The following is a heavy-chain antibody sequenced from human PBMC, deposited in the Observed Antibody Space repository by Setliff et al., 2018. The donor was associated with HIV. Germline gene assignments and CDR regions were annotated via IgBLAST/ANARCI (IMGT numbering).Heavy chain of an antibody. CDR1: GYTLTELS. V-gene: IGHV1-24*01. Sequence: GASVKVSCKVSGYTLTELSMHWVRQAPGKGLEWMGRFDPEDGDTIYAQKFQGRVTIIADESTTTADMELSSLRSEDTAVYYCARDDHYYDSGSYYSNWYFDLWGRGTLVTVS. CDR3: ARDDHYYDSGSYYSNWYFDL. CDR2: FDPEDGDT. D-gene: IGHD3-10*01. J-gene: IGHJ2*01.